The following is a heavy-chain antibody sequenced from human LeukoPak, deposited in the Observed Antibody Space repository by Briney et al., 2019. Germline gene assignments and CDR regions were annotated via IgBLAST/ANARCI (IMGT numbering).Heavy chain of an antibody. V-gene: IGHV1-2*06. Sequence: GASVKVSCKASGYTFTGYYMHWVRQAPGQGLEWMGRINPNSGGTNYAQKFQGRVTMTRDTSISTAYMELSRLRSDDTAVYYCARGNHLQYLLLFAYWGQGTLVTVSS. D-gene: IGHD2-2*01. J-gene: IGHJ4*02. CDR3: ARGNHLQYLLLFAY. CDR1: GYTFTGYY. CDR2: INPNSGGT.